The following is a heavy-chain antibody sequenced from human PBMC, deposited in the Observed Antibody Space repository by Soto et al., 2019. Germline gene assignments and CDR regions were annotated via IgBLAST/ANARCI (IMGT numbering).Heavy chain of an antibody. CDR3: AKDWALEAARLRRFDP. Sequence: QVQLVESGGGVVQPGRSLRLSCAASGFTFSSYGMHWVRQAPGKGLEWVAVISYDGSNKYYADSVKGRFTISRDNSKNXLYLQMNSLRAEDTAVYYCAKDWALEAARLRRFDPWGQGTLVTVSS. D-gene: IGHD6-6*01. CDR1: GFTFSSYG. V-gene: IGHV3-30*18. CDR2: ISYDGSNK. J-gene: IGHJ5*02.